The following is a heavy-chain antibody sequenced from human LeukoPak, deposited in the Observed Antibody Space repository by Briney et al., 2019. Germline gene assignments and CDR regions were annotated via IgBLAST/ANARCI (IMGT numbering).Heavy chain of an antibody. Sequence: GGSLRLSCAASGFTFSSYSMNWVRQAPGKGLEWVSSISSSSSYIYYADSVKGRFTISRDNAKNSLYLQMNSLRAEDTVVYYCARDLVVGEVKNWFDPWGQGTLVTVSS. V-gene: IGHV3-21*01. CDR2: ISSSSSYI. J-gene: IGHJ5*02. CDR3: ARDLVVGEVKNWFDP. D-gene: IGHD1-26*01. CDR1: GFTFSSYS.